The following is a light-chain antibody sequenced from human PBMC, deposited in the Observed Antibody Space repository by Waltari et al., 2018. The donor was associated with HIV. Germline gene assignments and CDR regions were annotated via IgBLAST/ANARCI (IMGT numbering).Light chain of an antibody. V-gene: IGLV2-23*02. CDR3: CSYAGSSTWV. Sequence: QSALTQPASVSGSPGQSITISCTGTSSDVGGYNYVSWYQQHPGKAPKLMFYDVSNRPSGVSNRFAGSKSGNTASLTISGLQAEDEADYYCCSYAGSSTWVFGGGTKLTVL. CDR1: SSDVGGYNY. J-gene: IGLJ3*02. CDR2: DVS.